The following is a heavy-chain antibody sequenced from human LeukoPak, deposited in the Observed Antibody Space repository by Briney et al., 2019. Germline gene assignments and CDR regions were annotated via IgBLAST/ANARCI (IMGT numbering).Heavy chain of an antibody. Sequence: PSETPFITSTISCGSIISSSYYWGWIRQPPGKGLEWIGSIYYSGSTYYNPSLKSRVTISVDTSKNQFSLQLSTVTAADTAMYYCARVGYDFWSGYGAFDIWGQGTMVTVSS. V-gene: IGHV4-39*07. CDR1: CGSIISSSYY. D-gene: IGHD3-3*01. CDR3: ARVGYDFWSGYGAFDI. J-gene: IGHJ3*02. CDR2: IYYSGST.